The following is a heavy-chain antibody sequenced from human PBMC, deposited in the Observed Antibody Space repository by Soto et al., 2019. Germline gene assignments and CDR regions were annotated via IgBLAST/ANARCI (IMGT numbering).Heavy chain of an antibody. Sequence: TLSLTWTVSGGPISTVRYYWSWIRQHPGKGLAWIGYIYYSGSTYYNPSLNSRVTISVDTSKNQLSLKLSSVTGADTAVYYCARVWGLLWFGGPQRPRWLDPWGQGTLVSVSS. CDR3: ARVWGLLWFGGPQRPRWLDP. J-gene: IGHJ5*02. CDR1: GGPISTVRYY. D-gene: IGHD3-10*01. V-gene: IGHV4-31*02. CDR2: IYYSGST.